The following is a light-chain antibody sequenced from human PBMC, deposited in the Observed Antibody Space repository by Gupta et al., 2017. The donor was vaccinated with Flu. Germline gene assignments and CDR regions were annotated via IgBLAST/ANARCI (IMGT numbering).Light chain of an antibody. V-gene: IGLV1-44*01. CDR3: AAWDDSLNGWV. J-gene: IGLJ3*02. CDR2: SNS. CDR1: SAIIKINT. Sequence: HSVLTHPPSASGPPGRRFPISCSGSSAIIKINTVTWYQQHPGTAPQLLIYSNSRRPSGVPDRFSGSKSGTSASLAISGLQAEDEADYYCAAWDDSLNGWVFGGGTKLTVL.